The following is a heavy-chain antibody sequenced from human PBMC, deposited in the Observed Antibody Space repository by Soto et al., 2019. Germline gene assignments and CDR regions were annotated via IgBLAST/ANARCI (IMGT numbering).Heavy chain of an antibody. Sequence: HVQLQESGPGLAKPSQTLSLTCTVSGASLSSGGYYWTWIRQVPGKALEWIGYIFHTGTTFYNPSLKSGVVMTIEKSDNQFSLNLRSVTAADTAVYYCARGLGYDSNGRFLAAFDVWGQGTMVTVSS. V-gene: IGHV4-31*03. CDR3: ARGLGYDSNGRFLAAFDV. CDR1: GASLSSGGYY. J-gene: IGHJ3*01. CDR2: IFHTGTT. D-gene: IGHD3-22*01.